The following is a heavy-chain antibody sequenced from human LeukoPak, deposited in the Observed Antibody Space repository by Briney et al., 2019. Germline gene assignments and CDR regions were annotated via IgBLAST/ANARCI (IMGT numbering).Heavy chain of an antibody. CDR3: ARGGTKAAATFDY. D-gene: IGHD2-15*01. J-gene: IGHJ4*02. V-gene: IGHV4-34*01. Sequence: PSETLSLTCAVYGGSFSGYYWSWIRQPPGKGLEWIGEINHSGSTNYNPSLKSRVTISVDTSKNQFSLKLSSVTAADTALYYCARGGTKAAATFDYWGQGNLVTVFS. CDR2: INHSGST. CDR1: GGSFSGYY.